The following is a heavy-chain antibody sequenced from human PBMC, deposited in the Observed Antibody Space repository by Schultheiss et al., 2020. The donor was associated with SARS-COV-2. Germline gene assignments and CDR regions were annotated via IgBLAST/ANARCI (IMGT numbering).Heavy chain of an antibody. V-gene: IGHV3-43*02. CDR1: GFTFSGYG. CDR3: VRGGVIRGVVVSSGMDV. Sequence: GESLKISCVASGFTFSGYGMSWVRQAPGKGLEWVSLISGDGGSTYYADSVKGRFTISRDNSKNSLYLQMNSLRAEDTAVYYCVRGGVIRGVVVSSGMDVWGQGTTVTVSS. J-gene: IGHJ6*02. CDR2: ISGDGGST. D-gene: IGHD3-10*01.